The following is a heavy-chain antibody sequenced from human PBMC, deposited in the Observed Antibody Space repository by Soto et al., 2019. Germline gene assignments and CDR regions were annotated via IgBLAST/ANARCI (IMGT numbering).Heavy chain of an antibody. J-gene: IGHJ6*03. CDR1: GFTFSRYA. V-gene: IGHV3-23*01. CDR3: AKGGYDLYYYYYYMDV. Sequence: EVQLLESGGGLVQPGGSLRLSCAASGFTFSRYAMSWVRQAPGKGLEWVSAIRGSGGSTYYADSVKGRFTISRDNSKNTLYLQMYSLRAEDTAVYYCAKGGYDLYYYYYYMDVWGKGTTVTVSS. CDR2: IRGSGGST. D-gene: IGHD5-12*01.